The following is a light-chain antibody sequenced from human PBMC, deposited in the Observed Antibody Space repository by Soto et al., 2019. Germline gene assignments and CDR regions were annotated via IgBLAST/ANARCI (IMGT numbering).Light chain of an antibody. V-gene: IGKV1-39*01. Sequence: DVQITLSPSSLSASVGDRLTITSLASQCIGKFLDLYQQKPVTAPNVLISAASSLQRGVLSRFSGTGFGTEFPLTISSLQPEDFATYFCQQSYATPRTFCQETMM. CDR3: QQSYATPRT. J-gene: IGKJ1*01. CDR2: AAS. CDR1: QCIGKF.